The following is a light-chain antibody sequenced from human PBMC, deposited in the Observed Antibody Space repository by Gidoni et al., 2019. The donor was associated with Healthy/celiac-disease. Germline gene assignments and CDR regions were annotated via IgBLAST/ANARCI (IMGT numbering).Light chain of an antibody. J-gene: IGKJ5*01. CDR1: QVLLHSDGKTY. V-gene: IGKV2D-29*01. CDR2: EVS. Sequence: IVMTKTPLPLSVTPGQPASNSCKSSQVLLHSDGKTYLHWYLQKPGQPPPLLIYEVSPPYPGVPDRFSGGGSGTDFTLKISRVEAEDVGVYYCMQSIQIPITFGQGTRLEIK. CDR3: MQSIQIPIT.